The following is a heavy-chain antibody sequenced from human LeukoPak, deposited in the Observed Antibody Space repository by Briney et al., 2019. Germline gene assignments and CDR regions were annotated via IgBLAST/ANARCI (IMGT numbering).Heavy chain of an antibody. V-gene: IGHV4-59*01. CDR3: ATAPNYWYFDL. J-gene: IGHJ2*01. CDR2: IYYSGST. CDR1: GGSISSYY. Sequence: PSETLSLTCTVSGGSISSYYWSWIRQPPGKALEWIGYIYYSGSTKYNPSFKSRVTISVDTSKNHFSLKPSSVTAADTALYYCATAPNYWYFDLWGRGTLVTVSS.